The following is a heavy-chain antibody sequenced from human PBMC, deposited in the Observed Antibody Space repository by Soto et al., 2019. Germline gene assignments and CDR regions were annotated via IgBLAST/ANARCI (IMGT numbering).Heavy chain of an antibody. D-gene: IGHD3-22*01. CDR3: ARDRHYENHTFYYLKYYFDY. Sequence: QVQLVQSGTEVKKPGSSVKVSCKTSGGTFSSFPIAWVRQAPGQGLEWVGGNIPVLGAPSYAQTFQGRVTITADESTSAAYLELSSLRSDDTAVYFCARDRHYENHTFYYLKYYFDYWGQGTLVTVSS. J-gene: IGHJ4*02. V-gene: IGHV1-69*01. CDR1: GGTFSSFP. CDR2: NIPVLGAP.